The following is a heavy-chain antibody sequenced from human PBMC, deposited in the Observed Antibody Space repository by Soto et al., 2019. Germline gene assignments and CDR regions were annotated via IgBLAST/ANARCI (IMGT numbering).Heavy chain of an antibody. CDR1: GFTFSSYA. V-gene: IGHV3-23*01. CDR2: ISGSGGST. Sequence: GGSLRLSCAASGFTFSSYAMSWVRQAPGKGLEWVSAISGSGGSTYYADSVNGRFTISRDNSKNTLYLQMNSLRAEDTAVYYCAKDSYSSSWYGAFDIWGQGTMVTVSS. J-gene: IGHJ3*02. CDR3: AKDSYSSSWYGAFDI. D-gene: IGHD6-13*01.